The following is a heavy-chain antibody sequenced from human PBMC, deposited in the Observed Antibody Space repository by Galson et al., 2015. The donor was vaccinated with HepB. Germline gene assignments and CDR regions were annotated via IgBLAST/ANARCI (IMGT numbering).Heavy chain of an antibody. CDR3: ARENCSGGSCHWDY. J-gene: IGHJ4*02. V-gene: IGHV3-30*04. Sequence: SLRLSCAASGFTFSSYAMHWVRQAPGKGLEWVAVISYDGSNKYYADSVKGRFTISRDNSKNTLYLQMNSLRAEDTAVYYCARENCSGGSCHWDYWGQGTLVTVSS. CDR1: GFTFSSYA. CDR2: ISYDGSNK. D-gene: IGHD2-15*01.